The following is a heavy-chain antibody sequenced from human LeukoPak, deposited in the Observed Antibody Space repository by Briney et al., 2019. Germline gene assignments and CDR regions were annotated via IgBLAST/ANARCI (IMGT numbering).Heavy chain of an antibody. D-gene: IGHD6-19*01. CDR2: IDYSGNS. V-gene: IGHV4-39*07. J-gene: IGHJ4*02. Sequence: SETLSLTCTVSGDSSYNNFYYWGWIRQPPGKGLEWIGSIDYSGNSYYNPSLKSRATISIDASKDQFSLKLSSVTAADTAVYYCAREYTLYRSGWFLDYWGQGTVVTVSS. CDR3: AREYTLYRSGWFLDY. CDR1: GDSSYNNFYY.